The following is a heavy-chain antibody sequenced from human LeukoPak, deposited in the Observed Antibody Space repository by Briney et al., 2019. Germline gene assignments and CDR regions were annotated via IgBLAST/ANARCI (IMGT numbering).Heavy chain of an antibody. V-gene: IGHV4-59*01. CDR1: GDSINVFY. CDR2: IYHSGST. CDR3: ARALRQQRVTCWWDP. D-gene: IGHD6-13*01. J-gene: IGHJ5*02. Sequence: SETLSLTCTVSGDSINVFYWGSGRQPPGKGLEWIGYIYHSGSTNYNPSLKSRVTISVDTSKNQFSLRLTSVTAADTAGYYCARALRQQRVTCWWDPLGQGTLVTVSS.